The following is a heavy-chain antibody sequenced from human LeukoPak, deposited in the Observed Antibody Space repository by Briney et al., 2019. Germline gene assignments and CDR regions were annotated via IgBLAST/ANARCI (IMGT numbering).Heavy chain of an antibody. Sequence: GGSLRLSCAASGFTFSSYGMSWVRQAPGKGLEWVSAISGSGGSTYYADSVKGRFTISRDNSKNTLYLQMNSLRAEDTAVYYCAKALQLLWFGELLRLPDYWGQGTLVTVSS. CDR3: AKALQLLWFGELLRLPDY. D-gene: IGHD3-10*01. J-gene: IGHJ4*02. V-gene: IGHV3-23*01. CDR1: GFTFSSYG. CDR2: ISGSGGST.